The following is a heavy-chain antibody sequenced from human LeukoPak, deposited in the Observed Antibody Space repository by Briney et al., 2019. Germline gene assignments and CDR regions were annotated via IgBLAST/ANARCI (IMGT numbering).Heavy chain of an antibody. CDR3: ARGPHYDILTVGYYYGMDV. D-gene: IGHD3-9*01. CDR2: IYHSGST. CDR1: GGSISSSNW. V-gene: IGHV4-4*02. Sequence: PSETLSLTCAVSGGSISSSNWWSWVRQPPGKGLEWIGEIYHSGSTNYNPSLKSRVTISVDKSKNQFSLKLSSVTAADTAVYYCARGPHYDILTVGYYYGMDVWGQGTTVTVSS. J-gene: IGHJ6*02.